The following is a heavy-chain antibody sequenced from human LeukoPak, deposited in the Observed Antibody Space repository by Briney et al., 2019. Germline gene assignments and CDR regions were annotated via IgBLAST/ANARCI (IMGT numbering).Heavy chain of an antibody. Sequence: PSETLSLTCTVSGDSISSSSYFWGWIRQPPGKGLEWIGSIYYTGSTDYNPSLKSRVTISVDTSKNQFSLKLSSVTAADTAVYYCARRGLGYSLSYWGQGTLVTVSS. CDR2: IYYTGST. D-gene: IGHD5-18*01. CDR1: GDSISSSSYF. J-gene: IGHJ4*02. CDR3: ARRGLGYSLSY. V-gene: IGHV4-39*07.